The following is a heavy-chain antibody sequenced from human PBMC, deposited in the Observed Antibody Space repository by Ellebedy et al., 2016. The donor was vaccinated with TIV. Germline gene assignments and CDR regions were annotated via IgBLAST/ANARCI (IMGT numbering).Heavy chain of an antibody. J-gene: IGHJ4*02. CDR2: IYSGGST. CDR3: VTPGGYVGGFDQ. Sequence: GESLKISCAASGFTVSNTYMGWVRQAPGKGLDWVSVIYSGGSTHYVDSVKGRFIISRDSSKNTLFLQMNGLRAEDTAVYYCVTPGGYVGGFDQWGQGTLVIVSS. D-gene: IGHD6-13*01. V-gene: IGHV3-53*01. CDR1: GFTVSNTY.